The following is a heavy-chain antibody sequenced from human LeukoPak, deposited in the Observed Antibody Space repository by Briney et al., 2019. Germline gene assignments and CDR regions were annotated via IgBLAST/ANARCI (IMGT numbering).Heavy chain of an antibody. CDR2: IGHTGSIT. V-gene: IGHV3-48*04. D-gene: IGHD3-10*01. Sequence: GGSLRLSCAGSGFTLGSYSMNWVRHAPGQGLEWVSYIGHTGSITDYADSVKGRFTVSRDNAKNSLYLQMNTLRAEDTAVYYCARDGAVVTSGSYPWRYFQYWGLGTLVTVSS. CDR1: GFTLGSYS. J-gene: IGHJ1*01. CDR3: ARDGAVVTSGSYPWRYFQY.